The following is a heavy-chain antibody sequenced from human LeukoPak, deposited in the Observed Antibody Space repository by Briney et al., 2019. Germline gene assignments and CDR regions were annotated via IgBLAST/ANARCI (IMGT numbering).Heavy chain of an antibody. CDR2: IKSKTDGGTT. CDR3: VKNIRWDLEGGVY. Sequence: GGSLRLSCAASGFTFSNAWMSWVRQAPGKGLEWVGRIKSKTDGGTTDYAAPVKGRFTISRDDSKNTLYLQMDSLKTEDTAVYYCVKNIRWDLEGGVYWGQGTLVTVSS. J-gene: IGHJ4*02. V-gene: IGHV3-15*01. D-gene: IGHD2-8*02. CDR1: GFTFSNAW.